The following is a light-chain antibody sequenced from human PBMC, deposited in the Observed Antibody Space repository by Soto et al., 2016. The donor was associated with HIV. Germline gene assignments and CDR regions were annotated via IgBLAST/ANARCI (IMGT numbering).Light chain of an antibody. CDR1: QSVSHW. J-gene: IGKJ1*01. CDR3: QQYNTLXT. V-gene: IGKV1-5*03. Sequence: DIQMTQSPSTLSASVGDKVTITCRASQSVSHWLAWYQQKPGKAPKLLIYKASSLQSGVPARFSGSGSGTEFTLTISSLQPDDLATYYCQQYNTLXTFGQGTKVEIK. CDR2: KAS.